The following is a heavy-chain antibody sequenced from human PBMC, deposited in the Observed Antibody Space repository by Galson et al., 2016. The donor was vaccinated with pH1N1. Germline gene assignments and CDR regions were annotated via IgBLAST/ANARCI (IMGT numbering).Heavy chain of an antibody. J-gene: IGHJ1*01. CDR3: VRGRYCSGGSCYSPTAEYFQH. CDR1: GFIFTNYW. V-gene: IGHV3-74*01. Sequence: SLRLSCAASGFIFTNYWMHWVRQAPGRGLVWVARVNNDGSSTNYADSVKGRFTLSSDNAKNTVFLEMSSLRAEDTGAYYCVRGRYCSGGSCYSPTAEYFQHWGRGTLLTVSS. CDR2: VNNDGSST. D-gene: IGHD2-15*01.